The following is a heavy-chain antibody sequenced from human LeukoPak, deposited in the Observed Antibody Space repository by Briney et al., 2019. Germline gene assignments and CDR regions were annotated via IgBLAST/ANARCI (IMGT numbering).Heavy chain of an antibody. Sequence: GGSLRLSCAASGFTFSSYDMNWVRQAPGKGLEWVSSISRSSGYIYYADSVKGRFTISRDNAKNSLYLQMNSLRGEDTAVYYCARDLWFGELFDYWGQGTLVTVSS. CDR3: ARDLWFGELFDY. CDR2: ISRSSGYI. V-gene: IGHV3-21*01. D-gene: IGHD3-10*01. J-gene: IGHJ4*02. CDR1: GFTFSSYD.